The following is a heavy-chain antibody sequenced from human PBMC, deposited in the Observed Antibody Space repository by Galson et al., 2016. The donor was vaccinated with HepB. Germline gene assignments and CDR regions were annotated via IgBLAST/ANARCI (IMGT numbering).Heavy chain of an antibody. J-gene: IGHJ6*02. CDR3: ARERRDSSMIRGIYFYAMDV. D-gene: IGHD3-10*01. V-gene: IGHV3-53*01. CDR1: RFTVTTDY. Sequence: SLRLSCAASRFTVTTDYMNWVRQAPGKGLEWVSILYPGGSTYYADSVKGRFSVSRDTSTNTFYLQMYSLRADDTAVYFCARERRDSSMIRGIYFYAMDVWGQGTTVIVSS. CDR2: LYPGGST.